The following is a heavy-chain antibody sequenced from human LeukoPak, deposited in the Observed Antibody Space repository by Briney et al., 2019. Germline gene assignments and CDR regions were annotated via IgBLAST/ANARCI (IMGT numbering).Heavy chain of an antibody. D-gene: IGHD5-12*01. V-gene: IGHV3-7*01. J-gene: IGHJ4*02. CDR2: IKKDGREI. CDR3: AKTYSGYDWLVDY. CDR1: GFTFSGSA. Sequence: GGSLRLSCAASGFTFSGSAMHWVRQAPGKGLEWVANIKKDGREIYYMDSMKGRFTISRDNAKNSLYLQMNSLRAEDTAVYYCAKTYSGYDWLVDYWGQGTLVTVSS.